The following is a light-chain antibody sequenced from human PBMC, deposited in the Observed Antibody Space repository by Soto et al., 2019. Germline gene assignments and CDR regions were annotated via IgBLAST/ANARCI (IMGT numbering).Light chain of an antibody. CDR2: TAS. CDR1: QSVTSN. CDR3: KQYNHWPWT. V-gene: IGKV3-15*01. J-gene: IGKJ1*01. Sequence: EIVMTQSPATLSVSPGERATLSCWASQSVTSNLAWYQQKPGQAPRLLIYTASTRATGIPARFSGSGTGTEFTLTISSLQSEDFVVYYCKQYNHWPWTFGQGTKVEIK.